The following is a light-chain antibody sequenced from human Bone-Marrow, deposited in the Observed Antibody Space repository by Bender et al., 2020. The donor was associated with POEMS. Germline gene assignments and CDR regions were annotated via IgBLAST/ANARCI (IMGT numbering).Light chain of an antibody. J-gene: IGLJ1*01. CDR3: GSYAGTNSYV. CDR1: SSNIGAGYN. Sequence: QSVLTQPPSVSGAPGQRATISCTGSSSNIGAGYNVHWYQRLPGTAAKLLIYATNIRPSGIPYRFSGSKSGASASLAITGLQAEDEADYYCGSYAGTNSYVFGTGTKVTVL. CDR2: ATN. V-gene: IGLV1-40*01.